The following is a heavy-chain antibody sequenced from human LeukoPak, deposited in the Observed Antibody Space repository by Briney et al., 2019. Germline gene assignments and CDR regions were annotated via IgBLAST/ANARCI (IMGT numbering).Heavy chain of an antibody. CDR2: ISSSSSTI. CDR3: AREEAGSVFTSGILTVVVYFQH. J-gene: IGHJ1*01. V-gene: IGHV3-48*04. Sequence: GGSLRLSCAASGFTFSSYSMNWVRQAPGKGLEWVSYISSSSSTIYYADSVKGRFTISRDNAKNSLYLQMNSLRAEDTAVYYCAREEAGSVFTSGILTVVVYFQHWGQGTLVTVSS. CDR1: GFTFSSYS. D-gene: IGHD3-9*01.